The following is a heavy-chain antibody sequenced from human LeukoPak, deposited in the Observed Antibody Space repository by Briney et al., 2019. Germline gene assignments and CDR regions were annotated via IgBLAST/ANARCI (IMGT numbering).Heavy chain of an antibody. D-gene: IGHD2-2*01. CDR1: GFTLSSYA. V-gene: IGHV3-23*01. CDR2: IRASGANT. CDR3: AKGILVSPGKVYFDY. J-gene: IGHJ4*02. Sequence: GGSLRLSCAASGFTLSSYAMSWVRQAPGKGLEWVSTIRASGANTYYADSVKGRFTISRDNSKSTLYLQMNSLRVEDTAVYYCAKGILVSPGKVYFDYWGQGTLVTVSS.